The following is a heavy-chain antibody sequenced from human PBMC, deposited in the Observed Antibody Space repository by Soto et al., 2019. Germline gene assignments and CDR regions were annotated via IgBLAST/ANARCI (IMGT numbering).Heavy chain of an antibody. CDR2: ISGSGGST. V-gene: IGHV3-23*01. Sequence: GGSLRLACVASGFTFPNYAMTWVRQAPGKGLEWVSSISGSGGSTYYADTVKGRFTISRYNSKKTLYLEINSLGAEDTAVYYCARGGIQVSYAFDYWGQGILVTVSS. CDR3: ARGGIQVSYAFDY. D-gene: IGHD5-18*01. CDR1: GFTFPNYA. J-gene: IGHJ4*02.